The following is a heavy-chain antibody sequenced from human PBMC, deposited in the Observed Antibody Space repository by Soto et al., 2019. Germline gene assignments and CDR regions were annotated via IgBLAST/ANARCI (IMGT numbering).Heavy chain of an antibody. CDR3: ARARRLQTYPGWFDP. CDR1: GFTFSSFA. J-gene: IGHJ5*02. Sequence: GGSLRLSCAASGFTFSSFAMSWVRQAPGKGLDWVSAISGSGGSTYSADSVKGRFTISRDNSKNTLYLQMNSLRAEDTAVYYCARARRLQTYPGWFDPWGQGTMVAVSS. D-gene: IGHD2-2*01. CDR2: ISGSGGST. V-gene: IGHV3-23*01.